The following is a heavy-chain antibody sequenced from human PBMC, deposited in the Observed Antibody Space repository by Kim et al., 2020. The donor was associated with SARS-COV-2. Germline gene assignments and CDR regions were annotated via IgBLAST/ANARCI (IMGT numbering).Heavy chain of an antibody. J-gene: IGHJ4*02. Sequence: ASVKVSCKASGYTFTSYYMHWVRQAPGQGLEWMGIINPSGGSTSYAQKFQGRVTMTRDTSTSTVYMELSSLRSEDTAVYYCARGLLAYCGGDCSDYWGQGTLVTVSS. CDR1: GYTFTSYY. D-gene: IGHD2-21*01. V-gene: IGHV1-46*01. CDR3: ARGLLAYCGGDCSDY. CDR2: INPSGGST.